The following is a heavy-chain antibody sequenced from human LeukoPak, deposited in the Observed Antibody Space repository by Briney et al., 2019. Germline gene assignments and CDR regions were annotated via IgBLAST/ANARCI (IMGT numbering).Heavy chain of an antibody. D-gene: IGHD1-26*01. CDR3: ARPVSGNHYEALDV. CDR2: ISGSGGHT. Sequence: GGSLRLSCAASGFTFDDYTMHWVRQAPGKGLEWVSTISGSGGHTYYADSVKGRFTIPRDNSKNTLYLQMNSLRAEDTAVYYCARPVSGNHYEALDVWGQGTTVTVSS. CDR1: GFTFDDYT. J-gene: IGHJ6*02. V-gene: IGHV3-23*01.